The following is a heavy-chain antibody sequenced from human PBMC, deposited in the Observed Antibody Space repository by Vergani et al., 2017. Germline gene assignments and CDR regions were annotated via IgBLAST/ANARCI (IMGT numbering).Heavy chain of an antibody. D-gene: IGHD6-19*01. CDR3: ARQVAVAGKWWGPYYYYGMDV. CDR1: GYSFTSYW. Sequence: EVPLVQSGAAVKKPGESLRISCKGSGYSFTSYWISWVRQMPGKGLEWMGRIDPSDSYTNYSPSFQGHVTISADKSISTAYLQWSSLKASDTAIYYCARQVAVAGKWWGPYYYYGMDVWGQGTTVTVSS. CDR2: IDPSDSYT. V-gene: IGHV5-10-1*03. J-gene: IGHJ6*02.